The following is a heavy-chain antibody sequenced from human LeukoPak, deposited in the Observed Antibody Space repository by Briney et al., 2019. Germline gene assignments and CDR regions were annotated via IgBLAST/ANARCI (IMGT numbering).Heavy chain of an antibody. J-gene: IGHJ4*02. CDR3: ARDATGMGNYFDY. V-gene: IGHV4-38-2*02. CDR1: GYSISSGYY. D-gene: IGHD3-10*01. Sequence: PSETLSLTCTVSGYSISSGYYWGWIRQPPGKGLEWSGSIYHSGSTYYNPSLKSRVTISVDTSKNQFSLKLSSVTAADTAVYYCARDATGMGNYFDYWGQGTLVTVSS. CDR2: IYHSGST.